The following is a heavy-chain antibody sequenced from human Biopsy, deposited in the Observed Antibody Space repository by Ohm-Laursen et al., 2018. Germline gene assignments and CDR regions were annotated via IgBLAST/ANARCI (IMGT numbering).Heavy chain of an antibody. CDR1: GFTFSSYS. Sequence: SLRLSCAASGFTFSSYSMNWVRQAPGKGLEWVAGLTWNSGTIAYAGSVRGRFTISRDNAKNSLYLQMNNLTSEDTALYYCVRSLRNYDFLDSWGQGTLVSVSS. D-gene: IGHD3-16*01. CDR3: VRSLRNYDFLDS. V-gene: IGHV3-9*01. J-gene: IGHJ4*02. CDR2: LTWNSGTI.